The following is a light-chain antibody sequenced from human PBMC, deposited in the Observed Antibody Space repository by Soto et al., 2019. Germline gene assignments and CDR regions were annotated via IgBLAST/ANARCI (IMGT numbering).Light chain of an antibody. Sequence: DIQMTQSPSSLSASVGDRVTITFRASQSISTYLHWYQQKPGKAPNLLIYAASTLQSGVPSRSSGSGSGTDFTLTISSLQPEDFATYFCQHGYSTPLTFGGGTKVDIK. CDR2: AAS. J-gene: IGKJ4*01. V-gene: IGKV1-39*01. CDR3: QHGYSTPLT. CDR1: QSISTY.